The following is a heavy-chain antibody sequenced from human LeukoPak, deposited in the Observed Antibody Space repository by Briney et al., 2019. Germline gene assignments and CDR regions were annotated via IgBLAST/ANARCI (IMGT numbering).Heavy chain of an antibody. Sequence: ESGPALVKPTQTLTLTCTFSGFSLNASGMCVSWIRQPPGKALEWLARIDWDDDTYYSTSLNTSLTISKDTSKNQVVLTMTNMDPVDTATYYCARMNRGNYFDYWGQGTLVTVSS. V-gene: IGHV2-70*11. CDR2: IDWDDDT. CDR3: ARMNRGNYFDY. D-gene: IGHD7-27*01. J-gene: IGHJ4*02. CDR1: GFSLNASGMC.